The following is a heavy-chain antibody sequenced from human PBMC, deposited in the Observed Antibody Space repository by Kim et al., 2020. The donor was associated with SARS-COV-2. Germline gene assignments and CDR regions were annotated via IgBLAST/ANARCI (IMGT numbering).Heavy chain of an antibody. Sequence: SETLSLTCTVSGGSISSGGYYWSWIRQHPGKGLEWIGYIYYSGSTYYNPSLKSRVTISVDTSKNQFSLKLSSVTAADTAVYYCARGIVVVTASSGYFDLWGRGTLVTVSS. J-gene: IGHJ2*01. D-gene: IGHD2-21*02. V-gene: IGHV4-31*03. CDR1: GGSISSGGYY. CDR3: ARGIVVVTASSGYFDL. CDR2: IYYSGST.